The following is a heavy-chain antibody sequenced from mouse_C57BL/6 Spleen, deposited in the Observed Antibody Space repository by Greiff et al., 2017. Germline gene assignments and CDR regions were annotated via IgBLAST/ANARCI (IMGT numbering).Heavy chain of an antibody. CDR3: SRDLCSMITSGYYAMDY. CDR1: GFTFSSYA. D-gene: IGHD2-4*01. J-gene: IGHJ4*01. CDR2: ISDGGSYT. V-gene: IGHV5-4*01. Sequence: DVMLVESGGGLVKPGGSLKLSCAASGFTFSSYAMSWVRQTPEKRLEWVATISDGGSYTYYPDNVKGRFTIYRDNAKNNLYLHMSHLKSEDTVMYYCSRDLCSMITSGYYAMDYWGQGTSVTVSS.